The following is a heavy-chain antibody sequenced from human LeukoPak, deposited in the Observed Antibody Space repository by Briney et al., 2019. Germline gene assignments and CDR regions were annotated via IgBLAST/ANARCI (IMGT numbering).Heavy chain of an antibody. J-gene: IGHJ4*02. D-gene: IGHD3-9*01. V-gene: IGHV1-69*05. CDR3: ATSLDILTGYNDY. CDR1: GGTFSSYA. CDR2: IIPIFGTA. Sequence: SVKVSCKASGGTFSSYAISWVRQAPGQGLEWMGRIIPIFGTANYAQKFQGRVTITTDESTSTAYMELSSLRSEDTAMYYCATSLDILTGYNDYWGQGTLVTVSS.